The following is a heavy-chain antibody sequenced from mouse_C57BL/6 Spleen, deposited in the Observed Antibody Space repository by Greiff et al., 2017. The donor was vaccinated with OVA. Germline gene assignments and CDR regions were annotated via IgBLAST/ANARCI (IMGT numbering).Heavy chain of an antibody. Sequence: QVHVKQSGAELARPGASVKLSCKASGYTFTSYGISWVKQRTGQGLEWIGEIYPRSGNTYYNEKFKGKATLTADKSSSTAYMELRSLTSEDSAVYFCARGVDGPSGYWGQGTTLTVSS. CDR3: ARGVDGPSGY. D-gene: IGHD2-3*01. J-gene: IGHJ2*01. CDR2: IYPRSGNT. CDR1: GYTFTSYG. V-gene: IGHV1-81*01.